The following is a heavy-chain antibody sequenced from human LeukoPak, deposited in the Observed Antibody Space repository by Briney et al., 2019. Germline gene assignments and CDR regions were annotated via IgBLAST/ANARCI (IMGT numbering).Heavy chain of an antibody. J-gene: IGHJ4*02. CDR1: GFIFSRYG. D-gene: IGHD3-10*01. CDR3: AKGPYGYYGSGSYLEYYFDY. Sequence: RSGGSLRLSCAASGFIFSRYGMSWVRQAPGKGLEWVSAISGSGGSTYYADSVKGRFTISRDNSKNTLYLQMNSLRAEDTAVYYCAKGPYGYYGSGSYLEYYFDYWGQGTLVTVSS. V-gene: IGHV3-23*01. CDR2: ISGSGGST.